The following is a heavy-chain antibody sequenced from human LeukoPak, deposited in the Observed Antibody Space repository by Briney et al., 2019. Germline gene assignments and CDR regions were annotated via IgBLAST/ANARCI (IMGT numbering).Heavy chain of an antibody. V-gene: IGHV1-18*01. CDR1: GYTFTSYG. Sequence: ASVKVSCKASGYTFTSYGISWVRQAPGQGLEWMGWISVYNGNTNYAQKLQGRVTMTTDTSTSTAYMELRSLRSDDTAVYYCARVSYSSSWYHHYMDVWGKGTTVTVSS. J-gene: IGHJ6*03. CDR3: ARVSYSSSWYHHYMDV. CDR2: ISVYNGNT. D-gene: IGHD6-13*01.